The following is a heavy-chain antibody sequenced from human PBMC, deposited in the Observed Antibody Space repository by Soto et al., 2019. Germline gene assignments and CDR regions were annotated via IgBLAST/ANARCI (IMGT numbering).Heavy chain of an antibody. CDR3: AKGAPSGLYYSDY. CDR1: GFTFSSYA. Sequence: GGSLRLSCAASGFTFSSYAMSWVRQAPGKGLEWVSAISGSGGSTYYADSVKGRFTISRDNSKNTLYLQMNSLRAGDSALYYWAKGAPSGLYYSDYWGQGTLVTVS. J-gene: IGHJ4*02. V-gene: IGHV3-23*01. D-gene: IGHD6-19*01. CDR2: ISGSGGST.